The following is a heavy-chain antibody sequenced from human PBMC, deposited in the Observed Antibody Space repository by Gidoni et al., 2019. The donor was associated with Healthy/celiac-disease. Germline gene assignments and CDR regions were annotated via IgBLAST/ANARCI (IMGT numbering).Heavy chain of an antibody. J-gene: IGHJ3*02. D-gene: IGHD1-7*01. CDR3: ARVRTGTTYAFDI. CDR1: GGSISSYY. CDR2: IYYSGST. V-gene: IGHV4-59*01. Sequence: GPGLVKPSETLSLTCTVSGGSISSYYWSWIRQPPGKGLEWMGYIYYSGSTNYNPSLKSRVTISVDTSKNQFSLKLSSVTAADTAVYYCARVRTGTTYAFDIWGQGTMVTVSS.